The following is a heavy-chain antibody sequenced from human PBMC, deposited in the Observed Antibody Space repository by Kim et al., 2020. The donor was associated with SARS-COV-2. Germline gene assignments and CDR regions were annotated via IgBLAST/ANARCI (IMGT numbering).Heavy chain of an antibody. CDR3: AKDRGNSSSWFEVDY. Sequence: DSVKGRFTISRDNAKNSLYLQMNSLRAEDTALYYCAKDRGNSSSWFEVDYWGQGTLVTVSS. D-gene: IGHD6-13*01. J-gene: IGHJ4*02. V-gene: IGHV3-9*01.